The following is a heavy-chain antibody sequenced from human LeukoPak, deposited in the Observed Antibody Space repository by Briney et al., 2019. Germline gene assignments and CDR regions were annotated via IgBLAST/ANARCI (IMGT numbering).Heavy chain of an antibody. D-gene: IGHD5-18*01. J-gene: IGHJ6*02. CDR3: ARVMHWDTVMARGRGMDV. Sequence: GASVKVSCKASGYTFTCYYMHWVRQAPGQGLEWMGWINPNSGGTNYAQKFQGRVTLPRDPSISTAYMELSRLRSDDTAVYYCARVMHWDTVMARGRGMDVWGQGTTVTVSS. CDR2: INPNSGGT. V-gene: IGHV1-2*02. CDR1: GYTFTCYY.